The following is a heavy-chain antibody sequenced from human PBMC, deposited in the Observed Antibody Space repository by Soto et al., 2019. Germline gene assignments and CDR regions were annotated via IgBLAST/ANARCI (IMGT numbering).Heavy chain of an antibody. V-gene: IGHV1-69*02. Sequence: QVQLVQSGAEVKKPGSSVKVSCKTSGDPFNSYTISWVRQAPGRGLEWMGRIIPVFGMSNYAERFQGRVTITADEATSTAFMELSSLTSDDTAKYFCAKESGYYHGSGSYYYFDHWGQGTPVNVSS. J-gene: IGHJ4*02. CDR2: IIPVFGMS. CDR3: AKESGYYHGSGSYYYFDH. D-gene: IGHD3-10*01. CDR1: GDPFNSYT.